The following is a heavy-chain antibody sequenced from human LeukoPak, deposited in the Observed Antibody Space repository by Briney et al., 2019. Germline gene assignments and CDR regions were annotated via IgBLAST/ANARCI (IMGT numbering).Heavy chain of an antibody. CDR2: INPSGGST. D-gene: IGHD6-13*01. Sequence: ASVKVSCKASGYTFTSYYMHWVRQAPGQGLEWMGIINPSGGSTSYAQKFQGRVTMTRDMSTSTVYMELSSLRSEDTAVYYCAREGGMIIAAASAFDIWGQGTMVTVSS. CDR1: GYTFTSYY. J-gene: IGHJ3*02. V-gene: IGHV1-46*01. CDR3: AREGGMIIAAASAFDI.